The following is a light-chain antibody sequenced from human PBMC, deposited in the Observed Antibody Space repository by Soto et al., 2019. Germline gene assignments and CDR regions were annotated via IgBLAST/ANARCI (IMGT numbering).Light chain of an antibody. V-gene: IGLV1-40*01. CDR1: SSNIGAGYD. Sequence: QSVLTQPPSGSGAPGQRVTISCTGSSSNIGAGYDVHWYQQRPGTAPKLLIFGNINRPSGVPDRFSGSKSGTSASLAITGLQAEDEGDYYCQSYDSTLSARYVFGPGTKVTVL. CDR2: GNI. J-gene: IGLJ1*01. CDR3: QSYDSTLSARYV.